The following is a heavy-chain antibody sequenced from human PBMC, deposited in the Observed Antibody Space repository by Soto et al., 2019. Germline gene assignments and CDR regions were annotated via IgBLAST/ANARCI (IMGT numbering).Heavy chain of an antibody. Sequence: EVQLVESGGGLVQPGGSLRLSCAASGFTFSLYSMSWVRQAPGKGLEWVSYISRSSTGIHYADSVKGRFTISRDDAMNSINLQMNSLRDGDTAVYYCARAVTWGLDVWGQGTTV. V-gene: IGHV3-48*02. D-gene: IGHD3-10*01. CDR2: ISRSSTGI. J-gene: IGHJ6*02. CDR3: ARAVTWGLDV. CDR1: GFTFSLYS.